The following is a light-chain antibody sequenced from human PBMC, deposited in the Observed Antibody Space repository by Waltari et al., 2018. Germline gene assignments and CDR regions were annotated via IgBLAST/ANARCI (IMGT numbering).Light chain of an antibody. V-gene: IGKV3-15*01. CDR3: QQYNDWPSWT. CDR1: QSVTNK. Sequence: ETVMTQSPATLSVSPGERVTLSCIATQSVTNKLAWYQQKRGQAPRLRIYDSSTRATGIPDRFSGSGSGTQFTLTISSLQSEDFAIYYCQQYNDWPSWTFGQGTKVEMK. CDR2: DSS. J-gene: IGKJ1*01.